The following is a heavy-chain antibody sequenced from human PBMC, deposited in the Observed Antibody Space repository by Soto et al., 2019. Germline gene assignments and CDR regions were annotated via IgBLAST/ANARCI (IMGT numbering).Heavy chain of an antibody. V-gene: IGHV3-30*03. Sequence: GGSLRLSCAASGFIFSGYDMHWVRQAPGKGLEWMTFISYDGSDKYYADSVKGRFTISRDNSKDTLYLQMNSLRAEDTAVYYCATSYGNAWYTYWGQGTQVTVSS. CDR3: ATSYGNAWYTY. J-gene: IGHJ4*02. CDR2: ISYDGSDK. CDR1: GFIFSGYD. D-gene: IGHD6-13*01.